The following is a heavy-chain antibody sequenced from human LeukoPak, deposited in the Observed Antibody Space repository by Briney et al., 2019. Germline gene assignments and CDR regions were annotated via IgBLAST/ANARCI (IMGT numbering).Heavy chain of an antibody. Sequence: GGSLRLSCATFGFAFSDYWMTWVRQVPGKGLEWVANINREGNEKYYVDSVKGRFTISRDNAKNSVDLQMDSLRIEDTAVYYCARVGTWELQRVFDFWGQGTLVTVSS. CDR3: ARVGTWELQRVFDF. V-gene: IGHV3-7*01. CDR2: INREGNEK. D-gene: IGHD1-26*01. J-gene: IGHJ4*02. CDR1: GFAFSDYW.